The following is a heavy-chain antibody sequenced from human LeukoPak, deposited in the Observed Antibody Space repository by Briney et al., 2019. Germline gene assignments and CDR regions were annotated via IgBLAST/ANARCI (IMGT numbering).Heavy chain of an antibody. CDR3: ARAGTYYYGSGSHGYFDY. J-gene: IGHJ4*02. Sequence: SVKVSCKASGGTFSSYAISWVRQAPGQGLEWMGRIIPILGIANYAQKFQGRVTITADKSTSTAYMELSSLRSEDTAVYYCARAGTYYYGSGSHGYFDYWGQGTLVTVSS. CDR2: IIPILGIA. D-gene: IGHD3-10*01. V-gene: IGHV1-69*04. CDR1: GGTFSSYA.